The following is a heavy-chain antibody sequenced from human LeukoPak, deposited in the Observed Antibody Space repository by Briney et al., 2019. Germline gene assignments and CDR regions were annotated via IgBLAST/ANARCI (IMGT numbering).Heavy chain of an antibody. Sequence: GGSLRLSCAASGFTFSGYSLHWVRQAPGRGLEYVAAISSNGGTTYYANSVKGRFTISRDNSKNTLYLQMGSLRAEDMAVYYCARYREAATLLDYWGQGTLVTVSS. J-gene: IGHJ4*02. V-gene: IGHV3-64*01. D-gene: IGHD2-15*01. CDR1: GFTFSGYS. CDR2: ISSNGGTT. CDR3: ARYREAATLLDY.